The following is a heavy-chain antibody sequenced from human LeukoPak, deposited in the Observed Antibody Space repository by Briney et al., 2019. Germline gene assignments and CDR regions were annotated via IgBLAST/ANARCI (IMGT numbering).Heavy chain of an antibody. CDR2: IWYDRSNK. CDR3: AKEGRITMVRGISNWFDP. J-gene: IGHJ5*02. CDR1: GFTFSSYG. D-gene: IGHD3-10*01. Sequence: PGGSLRLSCAASGFTFSSYGMHWVRQAPGKGLEWVAVIWYDRSNKYYADSVKGRFTISRDNSKNTLYLQMNSLRAEDTAVYYCAKEGRITMVRGISNWFDPWGQGTLVTVSS. V-gene: IGHV3-33*06.